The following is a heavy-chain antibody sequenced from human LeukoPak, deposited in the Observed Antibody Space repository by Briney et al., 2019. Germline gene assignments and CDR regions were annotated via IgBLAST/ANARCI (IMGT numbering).Heavy chain of an antibody. V-gene: IGHV1-24*01. D-gene: IGHD3-9*01. CDR3: ATRKGPQLRYFDWSFDY. J-gene: IGHJ4*02. Sequence: ASVKVSCKVSGYTLTELSMHWARQAPGKGLEWMGGFDPEDGETIYAQKFQGRVTMTEDTSTDTAYMELSSLRSEDTAVYYCATRKGPQLRYFDWSFDYGGQGTLVTVSS. CDR2: FDPEDGET. CDR1: GYTLTELS.